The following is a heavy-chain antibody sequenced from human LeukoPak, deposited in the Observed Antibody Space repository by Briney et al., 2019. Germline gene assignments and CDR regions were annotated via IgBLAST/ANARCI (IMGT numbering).Heavy chain of an antibody. CDR2: ISGGSTYI. D-gene: IGHD1-1*01. V-gene: IGHV3-21*06. CDR1: GFTFETYS. Sequence: GGSLRLSCAASGFTFETYSMNWISQAPGKGLQWVASISGGSTYIYYPDAMRGRFTISRDNAKNSVFLQVNNLRGDDTAVYYCARSTGQGGPYYFDSWGQGTLV. CDR3: ARSTGQGGPYYFDS. J-gene: IGHJ4*02.